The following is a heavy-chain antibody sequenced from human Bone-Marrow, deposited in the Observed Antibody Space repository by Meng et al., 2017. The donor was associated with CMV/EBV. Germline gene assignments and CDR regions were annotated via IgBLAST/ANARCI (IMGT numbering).Heavy chain of an antibody. Sequence: GSLRLSCTVSGGSVSSGSYYWSWIRQPPGKGLEWIGEINHSGSTNYNPSLKSRVTISVDTSKNQFSLKLSSVTAADTAVYYCARFTSIAARPGYYYYYYGMDVWGQGTTVTVSS. CDR1: GGSVSSGSYY. J-gene: IGHJ6*02. D-gene: IGHD6-6*01. CDR2: INHSGST. V-gene: IGHV4-39*07. CDR3: ARFTSIAARPGYYYYYYGMDV.